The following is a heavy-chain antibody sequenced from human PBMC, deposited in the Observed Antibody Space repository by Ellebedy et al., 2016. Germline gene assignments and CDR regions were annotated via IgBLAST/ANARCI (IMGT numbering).Heavy chain of an antibody. V-gene: IGHV3-48*04. CDR2: ISSSSSTI. CDR1: GFTFSSYS. D-gene: IGHD3-10*01. CDR3: ARDGRNALWFGELWHWFDP. J-gene: IGHJ5*02. Sequence: GGSLRLXXAASGFTFSSYSMNWVRQAPGKGLEWVSYISSSSSTIYYADSVKGRFTISRDNAKNSLYLQMNSLRAEDTAVYYCARDGRNALWFGELWHWFDPWGQGTLVTVSS.